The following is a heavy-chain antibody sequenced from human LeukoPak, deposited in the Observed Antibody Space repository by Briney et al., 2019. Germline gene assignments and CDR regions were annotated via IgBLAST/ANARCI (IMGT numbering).Heavy chain of an antibody. CDR3: ARVRKATIFGVVPMI. D-gene: IGHD3-3*01. J-gene: IGHJ3*02. CDR2: IYHSGST. V-gene: IGHV4-30-2*01. Sequence: SQTLSLTCTVSGGSISSGGYYWSWIRQPPGKGPEWIGYIYHSGSTYYNPSLKSRVTISVDRSKNQFSLKLSSVTAADTAVYYCARVRKATIFGVVPMIWGQGTMVTVSS. CDR1: GGSISSGGYY.